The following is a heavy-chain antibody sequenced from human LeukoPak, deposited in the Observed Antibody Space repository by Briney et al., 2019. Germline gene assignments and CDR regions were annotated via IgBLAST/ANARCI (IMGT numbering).Heavy chain of an antibody. Sequence: ASVKASCKASGYTFTGYYMHWVRQAPEQGLEWMGWINPNSGGTNYAQKFQGRVTMTRDTSISTAYMELSRLRSDDTAVYYCARDSWYSSGRYYGMDVWGQGTTVTVSS. CDR3: ARDSWYSSGRYYGMDV. J-gene: IGHJ6*02. D-gene: IGHD6-25*01. V-gene: IGHV1-2*02. CDR1: GYTFTGYY. CDR2: INPNSGGT.